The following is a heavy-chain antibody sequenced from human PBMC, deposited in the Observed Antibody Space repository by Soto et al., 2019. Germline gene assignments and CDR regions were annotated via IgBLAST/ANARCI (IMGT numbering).Heavy chain of an antibody. CDR3: ARRYGGNLDY. V-gene: IGHV4-59*08. D-gene: IGHD1-26*01. J-gene: IGHJ4*02. CDR2: IYYSGST. CDR1: GGSISSYY. Sequence: QVQLQESGPGLVKPSETLSLTCTVSGGSISSYYWSWIRQPPGKGLEWIGYIYYSGSTNYNPSLKXRVTISVDPSTNQFSLKRSSVTAXDXXXXYCARRYGGNLDYWGQGTLVTVSS.